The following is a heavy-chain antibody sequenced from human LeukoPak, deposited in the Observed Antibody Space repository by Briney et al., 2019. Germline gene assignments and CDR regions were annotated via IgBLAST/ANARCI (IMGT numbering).Heavy chain of an antibody. CDR3: AELGITMIGGV. Sequence: GGSLRLSCAASGFTFSSYEMNWVRQAPGKGLEWVSYISSSGSTIYYADSVKGRFTISRDNAKNSLYPQMNSLRAEDTAVYYCAELGITMIGGVWGKGTTVIISS. CDR1: GFTFSSYE. V-gene: IGHV3-48*03. CDR2: ISSSGSTI. D-gene: IGHD3-10*02. J-gene: IGHJ6*04.